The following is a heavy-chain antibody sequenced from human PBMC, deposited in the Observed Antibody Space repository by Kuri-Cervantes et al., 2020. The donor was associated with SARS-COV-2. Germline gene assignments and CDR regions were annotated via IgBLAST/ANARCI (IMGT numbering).Heavy chain of an antibody. V-gene: IGHV1-69*06. J-gene: IGHJ4*02. Sequence: SVKVSCKASGYTFTSYGISWVRQAPGQGLEWMGGIIPIFGTANYAQKFQGRVTITADKSTSTAYMELSSLRSEDTAVYYCVRRVRGEWLSQYYFDYWGQGTLVTVSS. D-gene: IGHD3-3*01. CDR3: VRRVRGEWLSQYYFDY. CDR2: IIPIFGTA. CDR1: GYTFTSYG.